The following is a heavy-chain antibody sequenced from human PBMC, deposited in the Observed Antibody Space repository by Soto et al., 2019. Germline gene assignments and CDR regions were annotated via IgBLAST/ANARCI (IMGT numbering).Heavy chain of an antibody. CDR3: ALRRGYCSGGSCYSIWFDP. V-gene: IGHV2-5*02. D-gene: IGHD2-15*01. CDR2: IYWDDDK. J-gene: IGHJ5*02. CDR1: GFSLSTSGVG. Sequence: QITLKESGPTLVKPTQTLTLTCTLSGFSLSTSGVGVGWIRQPPGKALEWLTLIYWDDDKRYSPSLKSRLTITKDTSKNQVVLTMTNMDPVDTATYYCALRRGYCSGGSCYSIWFDPWGQGTLVNVSS.